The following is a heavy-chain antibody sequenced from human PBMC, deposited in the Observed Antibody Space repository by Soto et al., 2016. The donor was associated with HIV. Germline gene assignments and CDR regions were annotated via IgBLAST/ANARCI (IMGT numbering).Heavy chain of an antibody. J-gene: IGHJ4*02. Sequence: QVQLVQSGAEVKKPGASVKVSCKASGCYLHGYYMHWVRQAPGQGLEWMGVVNPSGGSTTYAQKFQGRVTMTRDTSTSTVDMELSSLRSEDTAVYYCARAASGARWDFDYWGQGTLVTVSS. CDR2: VNPSGGST. CDR1: GCYLHGYY. D-gene: IGHD1-26*01. V-gene: IGHV1-46*02. CDR3: ARAASGARWDFDY.